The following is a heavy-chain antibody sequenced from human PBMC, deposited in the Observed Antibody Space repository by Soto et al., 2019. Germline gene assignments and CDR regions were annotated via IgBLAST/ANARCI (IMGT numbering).Heavy chain of an antibody. J-gene: IGHJ1*01. V-gene: IGHV3-30*04. CDR1: GFTFSTYA. CDR3: ARSAVTAIPHYFQH. Sequence: GGSLRLSCTASGFTFSTYAMHWVRQAPGKGLEWVALISYDGSNEYYADSVKGRFSISRDNSKNTLYLQMNSLRPEDTAVYYCARSAVTAIPHYFQHWGQGTLVTVSS. CDR2: ISYDGSNE. D-gene: IGHD2-21*02.